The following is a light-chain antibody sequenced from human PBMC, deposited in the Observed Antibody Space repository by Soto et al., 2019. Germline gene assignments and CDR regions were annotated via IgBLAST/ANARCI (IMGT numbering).Light chain of an antibody. J-gene: IGLJ1*01. CDR2: DVS. V-gene: IGLV2-11*01. CDR3: CSYAGSHTFV. CDR1: SSDVGGYDY. Sequence: QSALTQPRSVSGSPGQSVTISCTGTSSDVGGYDYVSWYQQHPGKAPKLMIYDVSERPSGVPDRFSGSKSGNTASLTISGLQAEDEADYHCCSYAGSHTFVFGTGTKVPVL.